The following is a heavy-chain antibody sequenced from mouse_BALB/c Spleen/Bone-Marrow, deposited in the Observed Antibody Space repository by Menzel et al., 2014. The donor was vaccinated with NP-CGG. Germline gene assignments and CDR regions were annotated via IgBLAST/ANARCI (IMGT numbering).Heavy chain of an antibody. V-gene: IGHV1S56*01. J-gene: IGHJ3*01. CDR2: IYPGNVDT. CDR3: XXGGXANWEGFAY. CDR1: GYTFTSYY. D-gene: IGHD4-1*01. Sequence: VQLQESGPELVKPGASVRISCKASGYTFTSYYIHWVKQRPGQGLEWIGWIYPGNVDTKYNEKFKGKATLTADKSSSTAYMQLSSLTSEDSAVYXXXXGGXANWEGFAYWGQGTLVTVSA.